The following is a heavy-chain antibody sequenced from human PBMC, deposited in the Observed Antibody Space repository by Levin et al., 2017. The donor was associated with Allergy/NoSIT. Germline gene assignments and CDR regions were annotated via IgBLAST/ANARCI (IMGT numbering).Heavy chain of an antibody. CDR2: ISYDGSKK. D-gene: IGHD3-10*01. CDR3: ARDGLLLWFGEFSWFDP. Sequence: RAGGSLRLSCAASGFTFSSYAMHWVRQAPGKGLEWVAVISYDGSKKYYADSVKGRFTISRDNSKNTLYFQMNSLRTEDTAVYYCARDGLLLWFGEFSWFDPWGQGTLVTVSS. CDR1: GFTFSSYA. J-gene: IGHJ5*02. V-gene: IGHV3-30*04.